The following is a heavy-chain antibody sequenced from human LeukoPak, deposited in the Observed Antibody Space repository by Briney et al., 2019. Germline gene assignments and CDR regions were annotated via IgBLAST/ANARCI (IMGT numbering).Heavy chain of an antibody. CDR2: ISAYNGNT. J-gene: IGHJ3*02. V-gene: IGHV1-18*04. CDR1: GYTFNDYY. Sequence: ASVKVSCKTSGYTFNDYYVHWVRQAPGQGLEWMGWISAYNGNTNYAQKLQGRVTMTTDTSTSTAYMELRSLRSDDTAVYYCARDRGSSGWGYDAFDIWGQGTMVTVSS. CDR3: ARDRGSSGWGYDAFDI. D-gene: IGHD6-19*01.